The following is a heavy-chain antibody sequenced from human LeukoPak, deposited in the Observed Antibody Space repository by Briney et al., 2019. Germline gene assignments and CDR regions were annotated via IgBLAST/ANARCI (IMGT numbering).Heavy chain of an antibody. J-gene: IGHJ6*03. V-gene: IGHV3-23*01. CDR1: GFTFSNSA. CDR3: AKEVGDYYSYMNV. D-gene: IGHD1-26*01. Sequence: GGSLRLSCAASGFTFSNSAMNWVRQAPGKGLEWVAAISGSGGSAYYADSVKGRFTVSRDNSKNTLYVQMNSLRAEDTAMYYCAKEVGDYYSYMNVWGKGTTVTVSS. CDR2: ISGSGGSA.